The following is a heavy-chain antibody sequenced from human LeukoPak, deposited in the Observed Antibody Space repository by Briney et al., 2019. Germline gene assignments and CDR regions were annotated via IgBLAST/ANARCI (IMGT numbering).Heavy chain of an antibody. V-gene: IGHV1-46*01. CDR3: ARDVAPRPVSADYFDF. CDR2: INPGSEST. D-gene: IGHD2-21*01. Sequence: GASVKVSCKASGYTFLNHCLHWVRQAPGQGLEWMGIINPGSESTNYAQKFQGRVTMTRDMSADTVYMELTSLRSEDTAVYYCARDVAPRPVSADYFDFWGQGTLVTVSS. J-gene: IGHJ4*02. CDR1: GYTFLNHC.